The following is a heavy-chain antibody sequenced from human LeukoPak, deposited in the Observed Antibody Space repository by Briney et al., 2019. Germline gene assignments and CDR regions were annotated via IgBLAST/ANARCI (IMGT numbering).Heavy chain of an antibody. J-gene: IGHJ6*04. CDR2: IFPADSSN. V-gene: IGHV5-51*01. D-gene: IGHD1-14*01. Sequence: GEPLKISCEGSGYNFRQYWIAGVRQIPGKGREGSGIIFPADSSNKYSTSCQGQVTISADKSLNTTYLQCSSMRASDTAMYYCVKRLSGIGVNHDVDVWGKGTSVTVSS. CDR1: GYNFRQYW. CDR3: VKRLSGIGVNHDVDV.